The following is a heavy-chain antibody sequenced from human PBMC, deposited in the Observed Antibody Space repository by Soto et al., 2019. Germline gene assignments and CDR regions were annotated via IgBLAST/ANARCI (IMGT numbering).Heavy chain of an antibody. D-gene: IGHD6-6*01. CDR1: GFTFSSYA. CDR3: ARDTSSSSGYFQH. CDR2: ISYDGSNK. V-gene: IGHV3-30-3*01. J-gene: IGHJ1*01. Sequence: QVQLVESGGGVVQPGRSLRLSCAASGFTFSSYAMHWVRQAPGKGLEWVAVISYDGSNKYYADSVKGRFTISRDNSKNTLYLQMNSLRAEDTAVYYCARDTSSSSGYFQHWGQGTLVTVSS.